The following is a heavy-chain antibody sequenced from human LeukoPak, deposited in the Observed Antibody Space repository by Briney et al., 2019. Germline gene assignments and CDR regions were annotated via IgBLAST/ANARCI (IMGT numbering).Heavy chain of an antibody. D-gene: IGHD5-12*01. CDR3: ARRSSYLPRAWLKRGYYFDY. V-gene: IGHV3-48*03. Sequence: GGSLRLSCAASGFTFSSYEMNWVRQAPGKGLEWVSYISSSGSTIYYVDSVKGRFTISRDNAKNSLYLQMNSLRAEDTDVYYCARRSSYLPRAWLKRGYYFDYWGQGTLVTVSS. J-gene: IGHJ4*02. CDR2: ISSSGSTI. CDR1: GFTFSSYE.